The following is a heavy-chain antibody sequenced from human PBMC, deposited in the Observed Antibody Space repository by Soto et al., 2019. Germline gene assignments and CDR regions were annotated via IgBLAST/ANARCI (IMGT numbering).Heavy chain of an antibody. Sequence: QVQLVESGGGVVQPGRSLRLSCAGSGFTFVSHAMHWVRQAPGKGLEWVAVISFDGSDIYYADSVKGRFTISRDNSKNALFLRMNSLRADDTAVYYCAATPEWALLQIWGQGTMVTVSS. CDR3: AATPEWALLQI. CDR2: ISFDGSDI. V-gene: IGHV3-30*03. J-gene: IGHJ3*02. D-gene: IGHD1-26*01. CDR1: GFTFVSHA.